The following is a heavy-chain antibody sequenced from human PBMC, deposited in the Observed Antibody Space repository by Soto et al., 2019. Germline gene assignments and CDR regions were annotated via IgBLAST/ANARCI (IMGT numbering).Heavy chain of an antibody. CDR1: GGSISSYY. CDR3: ARGHYELYYYGMDV. D-gene: IGHD4-17*01. J-gene: IGHJ6*02. V-gene: IGHV4-59*01. CDR2: IYYSGST. Sequence: PSETLSLTWTVSGGSISSYYWSWIRQPPGKGLEWIGYIYYSGSTNYNPSLKSRVTISVDTSKNQFSLKLSSVTAADTAVYYCARGHYELYYYGMDVWGQGTTVTV.